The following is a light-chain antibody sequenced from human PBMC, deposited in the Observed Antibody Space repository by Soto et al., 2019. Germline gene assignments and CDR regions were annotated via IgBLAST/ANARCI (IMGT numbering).Light chain of an antibody. Sequence: QSVLTQPPSVSEAPGQRVTISCSGSSSNIGNNAVNWYQQLPGKAPKLLIYYDDLLPSGVSDRFSGSKSGTSASLAISGLQSEDEADYYCAAWDDSLNGQVFGGGTKLTVL. CDR1: SSNIGNNA. CDR2: YDD. V-gene: IGLV1-36*01. J-gene: IGLJ3*02. CDR3: AAWDDSLNGQV.